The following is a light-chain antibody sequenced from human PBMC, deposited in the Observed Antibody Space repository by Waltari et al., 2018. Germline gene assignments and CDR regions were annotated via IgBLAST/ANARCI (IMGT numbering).Light chain of an antibody. Sequence: DIQLTQSPSTLSASLGDRVTITCRASQGISSCLAWYQQKPGKAPKLLIYKASNLETGVPSRFSGSESGTEFTLTIRSLQPDAFATYDCQQYNSYPYTFGQGTKLEIK. V-gene: IGKV1-5*03. CDR3: QQYNSYPYT. CDR2: KAS. J-gene: IGKJ2*01. CDR1: QGISSC.